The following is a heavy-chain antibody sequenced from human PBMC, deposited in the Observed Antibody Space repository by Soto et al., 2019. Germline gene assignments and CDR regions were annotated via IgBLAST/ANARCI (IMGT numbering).Heavy chain of an antibody. D-gene: IGHD6-6*01. V-gene: IGHV3-23*01. CDR3: AKDSPSSSSDYYGMDV. CDR2: ISGSGGST. Sequence: GGSLRLSCAASGFTFSSYAMSWVRQAPGKGLEWVSAISGSGGSTYYADSVKGRFTISRDNSKNALYLQMNSLRAEDTAVYYCAKDSPSSSSDYYGMDVWGQGTTVTVSS. J-gene: IGHJ6*02. CDR1: GFTFSSYA.